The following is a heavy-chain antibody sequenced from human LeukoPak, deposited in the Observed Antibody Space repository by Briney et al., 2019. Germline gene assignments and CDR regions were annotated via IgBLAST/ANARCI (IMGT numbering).Heavy chain of an antibody. CDR2: ISAFNGKT. CDR1: GDSFTSYG. V-gene: IGHV1-18*01. CDR3: ARDIVVVPAAKINWFDA. D-gene: IGHD2-2*01. J-gene: IGHJ5*02. Sequence: AAAKVSCKDPGDSFTSYGISWGRHAPRPGREWMGWISAFNGKTNYAQKLQGRVTITTDTSPSTASMELRSRRSDDAAVYYFARDIVVVPAAKINWFDAWGQGTLVSVSS.